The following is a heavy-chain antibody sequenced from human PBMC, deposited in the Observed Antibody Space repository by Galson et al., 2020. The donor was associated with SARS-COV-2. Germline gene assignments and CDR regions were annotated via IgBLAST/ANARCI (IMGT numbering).Heavy chain of an antibody. Sequence: GESLKISCNASRYSFTNYWIGWVRQMPGKGLEWMGVIYPDDSYTIYSPSFQGQVTISADKSITTAYLPWSGLKASDTAMYYCARHGASSGWYEGIDYWGQGTLVAVSS. CDR2: IYPDDSYT. CDR3: ARHGASSGWYEGIDY. V-gene: IGHV5-51*01. D-gene: IGHD6-19*01. J-gene: IGHJ4*02. CDR1: RYSFTNYW.